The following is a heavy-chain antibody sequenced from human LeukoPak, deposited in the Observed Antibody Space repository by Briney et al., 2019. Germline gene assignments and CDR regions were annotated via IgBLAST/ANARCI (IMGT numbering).Heavy chain of an antibody. D-gene: IGHD1-26*01. CDR3: ASDAPGLLGY. CDR1: GGSISSSSYY. Sequence: SETLSLTCTVSGGSISSSSYYWGWIRQPPGKGLEWIGSIYYSGSTYYNPSLKSRVTISVDTSKNQFSLKLSSVTAADTAVYYCASDAPGLLGYWGQGTLVTVSS. CDR2: IYYSGST. V-gene: IGHV4-39*07. J-gene: IGHJ4*02.